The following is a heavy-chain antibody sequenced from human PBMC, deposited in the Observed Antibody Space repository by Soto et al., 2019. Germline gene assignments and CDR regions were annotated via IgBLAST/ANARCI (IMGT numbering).Heavy chain of an antibody. CDR3: AREAAAGQLDY. D-gene: IGHD6-13*01. CDR2: ISVDGSYE. Sequence: QVQLVESGGGVVQPGGSLRLSCAASGFTFSTYAMHWVRQAPGKGLEWVALISVDGSYEYYADSVKGRLTISRDNSNITLLLQMNSLRPEDTAVYYWAREAAAGQLDYWGQGTL. J-gene: IGHJ4*02. V-gene: IGHV3-30*04. CDR1: GFTFSTYA.